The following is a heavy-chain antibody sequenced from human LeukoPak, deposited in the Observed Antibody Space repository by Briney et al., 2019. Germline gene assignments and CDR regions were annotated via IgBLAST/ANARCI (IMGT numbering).Heavy chain of an antibody. CDR1: GFTFSSYG. J-gene: IGHJ3*02. D-gene: IGHD1-1*01. V-gene: IGHV3-48*04. CDR3: ARDGGTATTDDAFDI. CDR2: ISSSGSTI. Sequence: GGSLRLSCAASGFTFSSYGMHWVRQAPGKGLEWVSYISSSGSTIYYADSVKGRFAISRDNAKNSLYLQMNSLRAEDTAVYYCARDGGTATTDDAFDIWGQGTMVTVSS.